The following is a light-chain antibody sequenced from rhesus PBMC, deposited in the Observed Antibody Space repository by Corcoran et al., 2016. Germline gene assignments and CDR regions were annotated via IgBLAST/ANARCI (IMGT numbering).Light chain of an antibody. Sequence: DIQMTQSPSSLSASVGDTVTITCRARQGNSSYLKWFQQKTGKAPKLLIYAATILQSGVPSRLSGSGCGTDFTLPIRSLQPEDFSTYYYQQYESYPYSFGQGTKVEIK. CDR2: AAT. J-gene: IGKJ2*01. CDR1: QGNSSY. CDR3: QQYESYPYS. V-gene: IGKV1-28*02.